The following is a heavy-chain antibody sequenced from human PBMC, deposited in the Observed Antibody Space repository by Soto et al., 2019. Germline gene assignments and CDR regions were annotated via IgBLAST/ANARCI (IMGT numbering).Heavy chain of an antibody. CDR2: IDPSDSYT. V-gene: IGHV5-10-1*01. CDR1: GYSFTSYG. CDR3: ARQNYYDSSGYFPSP. J-gene: IGHJ5*02. Sequence: PXESLKISCKGSGYSFTSYGISWVRQIPGKGLEWMGRIDPSDSYTNYSPSFQGHVTISADKSISTAYLQWSSLKASDTAMYYCARQNYYDSSGYFPSPWGQGTLVTVSS. D-gene: IGHD3-22*01.